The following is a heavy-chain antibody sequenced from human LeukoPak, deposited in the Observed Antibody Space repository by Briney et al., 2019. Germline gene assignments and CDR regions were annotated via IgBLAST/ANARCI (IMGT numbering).Heavy chain of an antibody. D-gene: IGHD3-10*01. CDR1: GYSISSGYY. V-gene: IGHV4-38-2*02. CDR2: IYHSGST. Sequence: SEALSLTCTVSGYSISSGYYWGWIRQPPGKGLEWIGSIYHSGSTYYNPSLKSRVTISVDTSKNQFSLKLSSVTAADTAVYYCASSALVRGVRAYFDYWGQGTLVTVSS. J-gene: IGHJ4*02. CDR3: ASSALVRGVRAYFDY.